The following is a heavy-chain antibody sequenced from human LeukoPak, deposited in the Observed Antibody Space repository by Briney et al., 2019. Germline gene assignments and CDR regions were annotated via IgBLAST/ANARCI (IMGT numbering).Heavy chain of an antibody. CDR3: AKPLEKYTYGGNFDY. CDR2: ISSSADST. D-gene: IGHD4-23*01. CDR1: GFTYSSYA. Sequence: PGGSLRLSYEASGFTYSSYAMSWLPHAPGKGLACVSVISSSADSTYYAVSVKGRFTISRDNSKNTLFLQMNSLRAEDTAVYYCAKPLEKYTYGGNFDYWGQGILVTVSS. J-gene: IGHJ4*02. V-gene: IGHV3-23*01.